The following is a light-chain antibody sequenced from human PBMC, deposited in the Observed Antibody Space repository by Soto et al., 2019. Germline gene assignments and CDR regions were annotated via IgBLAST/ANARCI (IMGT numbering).Light chain of an antibody. Sequence: AIRMTQSPSSFSASTGDRVTITCRASQGISSYLAWYQQKPGKAPKLLIYAASTLQSGVPSRFSGSGSGTDFTLTISCLQSEDFATYYWQQYYSYPYTFGQGTKLDIK. CDR2: AAS. V-gene: IGKV1-8*01. CDR3: QQYYSYPYT. J-gene: IGKJ2*01. CDR1: QGISSY.